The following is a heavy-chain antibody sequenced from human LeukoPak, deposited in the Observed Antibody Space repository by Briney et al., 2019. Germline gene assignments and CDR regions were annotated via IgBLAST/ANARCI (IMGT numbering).Heavy chain of an antibody. Sequence: GGSLRLSCAASGFTFSSYAMSWVRQAPGKGLEWVSAISGSGGSTYYADSVRGRFTIARDNSKNTLYLQMNSLRAEDTAVYYCAKVLRYFDWLPLDYWGQGTLVTVSS. CDR3: AKVLRYFDWLPLDY. V-gene: IGHV3-23*01. CDR2: ISGSGGST. CDR1: GFTFSSYA. D-gene: IGHD3-9*01. J-gene: IGHJ4*02.